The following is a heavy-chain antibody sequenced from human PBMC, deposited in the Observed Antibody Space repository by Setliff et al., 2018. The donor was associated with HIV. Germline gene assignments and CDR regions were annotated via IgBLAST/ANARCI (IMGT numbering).Heavy chain of an antibody. J-gene: IGHJ3*01. V-gene: IGHV4-61*10. CDR2: ISASGTT. D-gene: IGHD2-8*02. CDR3: ARYCTGVSCYTTRGAFDV. Sequence: PSETLSLTCTVSGGSITSFSYDCWTWIRQPAGKPLEWIGYISASGTTNYNPSLKSRVTISMDTSKNQYSLMLSSATAADPAFYYCARYCTGVSCYTTRGAFDVWGQGTMVTVSS. CDR1: GGSITSFSYDC.